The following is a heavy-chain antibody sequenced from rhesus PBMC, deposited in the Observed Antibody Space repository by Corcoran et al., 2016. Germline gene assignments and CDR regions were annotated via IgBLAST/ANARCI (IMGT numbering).Heavy chain of an antibody. CDR2: VDPEDCEA. D-gene: IGHD2-15*01. CDR1: GYTFTDYY. V-gene: IGHV1-111*02. CDR3: ATDRKYCSSTYCSSDY. J-gene: IGHJ4*01. Sequence: EVQLVQSGAEVKKPGASVKISCKASGYTFTDYYLHWVRQAPGKGFKWIGRVDPEDCEAIHAQKFQDRVTITADTSTDTAYMELSSLRSEDTAVYSCATDRKYCSSTYCSSDYWGQGVLVTVSS.